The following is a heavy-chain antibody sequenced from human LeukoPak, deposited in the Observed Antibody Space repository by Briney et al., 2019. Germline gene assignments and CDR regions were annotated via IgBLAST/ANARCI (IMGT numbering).Heavy chain of an antibody. J-gene: IGHJ4*02. V-gene: IGHV1-2*06. CDR1: GYTVTGYY. CDR2: INPNSGGT. CDR3: ARVPNSSSWYFYFDY. D-gene: IGHD6-13*01. Sequence: ASVKVSCKAAGYTVTGYYMHWVRQAPGQGLEWMGRINPNSGGTNYAQKFQGRVTMTRDTSISTAYMELSRLRSDDTAVYYCARVPNSSSWYFYFDYWGQGTLVTVSS.